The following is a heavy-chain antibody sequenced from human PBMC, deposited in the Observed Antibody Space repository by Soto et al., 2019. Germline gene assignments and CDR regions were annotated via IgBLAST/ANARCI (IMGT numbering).Heavy chain of an antibody. CDR2: IYGDDVK. CDR1: GFSLSNTGMA. CDR3: AHSGPYFES. Sequence: QISLKESSPTVVKPTQTLTLTCTFSGFSLSNTGMAVGWIRQPPGKALEWLALIYGDDVKRYRPSLRSRLTITKDTSKNQVVLTMTNMDPVDTGTYYCAHSGPYFESWGQGTLVTVSS. J-gene: IGHJ4*02. V-gene: IGHV2-5*02.